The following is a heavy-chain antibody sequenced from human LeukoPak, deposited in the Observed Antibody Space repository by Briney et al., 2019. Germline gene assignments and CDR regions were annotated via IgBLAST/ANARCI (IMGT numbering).Heavy chain of an antibody. CDR1: GYTFTGCY. V-gene: IGHV1-2*02. Sequence: ASVKVSCKASGYTFTGCYMHWVRQAPGQGLEWMGWINPNSGGTNYAQKFQGRVTMTRDTSISTAYMELSRLRSDDTAVYYCARTRSYSSGWYDWFDPWGQGTLVTVSS. D-gene: IGHD6-19*01. CDR2: INPNSGGT. CDR3: ARTRSYSSGWYDWFDP. J-gene: IGHJ5*02.